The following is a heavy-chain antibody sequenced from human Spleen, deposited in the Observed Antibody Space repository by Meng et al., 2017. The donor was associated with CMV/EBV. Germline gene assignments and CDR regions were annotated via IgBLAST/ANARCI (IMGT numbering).Heavy chain of an antibody. CDR3: ARLSVSNYVDY. V-gene: IGHV4-4*02. D-gene: IGHD6-6*01. Sequence: GSLRLSCAVSGASISSSNWWSWVRQPPGKGLEWIGKIYHSGSTNYNPSLKSRVTISEDTSKNQFSLKLSSVTAADTAVYYCARLSVSNYVDYWGQGTLVTVSS. CDR1: GASISSSNW. J-gene: IGHJ4*02. CDR2: IYHSGST.